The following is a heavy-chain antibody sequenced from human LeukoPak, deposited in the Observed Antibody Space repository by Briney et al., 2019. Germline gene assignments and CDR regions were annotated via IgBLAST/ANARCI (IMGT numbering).Heavy chain of an antibody. Sequence: GASVKVSCKASGYTFTGYYMHWVRQAPGQGLEWMGWINPNSGGTNYAQKFQGRVTMTRDTSISTAHMELSRLRSDDTAVYYCAREGDYYGSGRDWFDPWGQGTLVTVSS. CDR2: INPNSGGT. D-gene: IGHD3-10*01. CDR3: AREGDYYGSGRDWFDP. V-gene: IGHV1-2*02. J-gene: IGHJ5*02. CDR1: GYTFTGYY.